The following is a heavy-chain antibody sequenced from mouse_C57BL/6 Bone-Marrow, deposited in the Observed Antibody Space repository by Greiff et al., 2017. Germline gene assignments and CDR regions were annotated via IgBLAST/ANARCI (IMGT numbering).Heavy chain of an antibody. D-gene: IGHD2-1*01. Sequence: VQLQQSGPELVKPGASVKISCKASGYTFTDYYMNWVKQSHGKCLEWIGDINPNNGGTSYNQKFKGKATLTVDKSSSTAYMELRSLTSEDSAVYYCARVYYGIFDYWGQGTTLTVSS. V-gene: IGHV1-26*01. CDR3: ARVYYGIFDY. CDR1: GYTFTDYY. CDR2: INPNNGGT. J-gene: IGHJ2*01.